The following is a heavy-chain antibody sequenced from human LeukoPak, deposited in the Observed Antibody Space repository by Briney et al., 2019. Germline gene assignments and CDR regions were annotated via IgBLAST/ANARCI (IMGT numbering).Heavy chain of an antibody. D-gene: IGHD3-3*01. Sequence: SETLSLTCAVSGYSISSGYYWGWIRQPPGKGLDWIGSIYHSGSTYYNPSLESRVTISVDTSKNQFSLQLSSVTAADAAVYYCATRFTTTWYDFDYWGQGTLVTVSS. CDR3: ATRFTTTWYDFDY. V-gene: IGHV4-38-2*01. CDR1: GYSISSGYY. J-gene: IGHJ4*02. CDR2: IYHSGST.